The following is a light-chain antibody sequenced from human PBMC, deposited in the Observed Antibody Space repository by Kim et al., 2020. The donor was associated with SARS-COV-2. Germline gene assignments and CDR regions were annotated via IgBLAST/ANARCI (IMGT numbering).Light chain of an antibody. CDR2: DVT. J-gene: IGLJ2*01. Sequence: QSITVSCIGTSSDIGAYNYVSWYQQHPGKAPKLMIYDVTYRPSGVSNRFSGSKSGNTASLTISGLQTDDEADYYCTSYTNSGAFVLFGGGTQLTVL. CDR1: SSDIGAYNY. V-gene: IGLV2-14*03. CDR3: TSYTNSGAFVL.